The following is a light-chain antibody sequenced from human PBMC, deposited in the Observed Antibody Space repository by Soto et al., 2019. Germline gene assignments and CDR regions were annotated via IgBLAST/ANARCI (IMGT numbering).Light chain of an antibody. CDR1: SNDVGSYNL. J-gene: IGLJ1*01. V-gene: IGLV2-23*02. Sequence: QSALTQPASVSGSPGQSITISCTGASNDVGSYNLVSWSQHLPGKAPKLIIYEVTKRPSGNSDRFPGSKSGNTASLTISGLQADDEAVYYCCSFAGSRYYVFGTGTKLTVL. CDR2: EVT. CDR3: CSFAGSRYYV.